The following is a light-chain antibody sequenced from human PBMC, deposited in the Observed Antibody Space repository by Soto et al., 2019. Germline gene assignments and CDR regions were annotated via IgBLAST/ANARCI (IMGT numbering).Light chain of an antibody. J-gene: IGKJ4*01. Sequence: DIQMTQSPSSLSASVGDRVTITCRASQSISSYLNWYQHKPGKAPKLLIYAASSLQSGVPSRFSGSGSGTDFTLTISSLQPEDIATYYCQQYDNLPLTFGGGTKVDIK. CDR3: QQYDNLPLT. CDR2: AAS. CDR1: QSISSY. V-gene: IGKV1-39*01.